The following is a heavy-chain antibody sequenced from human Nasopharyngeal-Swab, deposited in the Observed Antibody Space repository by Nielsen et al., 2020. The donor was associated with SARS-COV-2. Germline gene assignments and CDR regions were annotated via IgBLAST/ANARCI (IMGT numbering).Heavy chain of an antibody. V-gene: IGHV3-66*01. CDR2: MYHDGRT. Sequence: WIRQPPGKGLEWVSVMYHDGRTYYTGSVKGRFTISRDNSKNTVYLQMNSLRAEDTAVYYCAREFYYRFDYWGQGTLVTVSS. J-gene: IGHJ4*02. CDR3: AREFYYRFDY. D-gene: IGHD3-10*01.